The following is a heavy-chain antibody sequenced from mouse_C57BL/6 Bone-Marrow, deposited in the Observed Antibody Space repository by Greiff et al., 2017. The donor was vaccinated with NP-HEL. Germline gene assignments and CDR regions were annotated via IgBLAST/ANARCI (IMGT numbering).Heavy chain of an antibody. J-gene: IGHJ2*01. CDR1: GFNIKDYY. Sequence: EVKLMESGAELVRPGASVKLSCTASGFNIKDYYMHWVKQRPEQGLEWIGRIDPEDGDTEYAPKFQGKATMTADTSSNTAYLQLSSLTAEDTAVYYCTRLGGHSNYVGYWGQGTTLTVSS. V-gene: IGHV14-1*01. CDR2: IDPEDGDT. D-gene: IGHD2-5*01. CDR3: TRLGGHSNYVGY.